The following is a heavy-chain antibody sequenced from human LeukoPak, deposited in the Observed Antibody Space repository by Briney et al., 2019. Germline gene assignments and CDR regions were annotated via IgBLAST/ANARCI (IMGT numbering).Heavy chain of an antibody. J-gene: IGHJ4*02. CDR1: GGSISSSSYY. Sequence: SETLSLTCTVSGGSISSSSYYWSWIRQPPGKGLEWIGYIYYSGSTNYNPSLKSRVTISVDTSKNQFSLKLSSVTAADTAVYYCATYSSSWPYYFDYWGQGSLVTVSS. CDR3: ATYSSSWPYYFDY. CDR2: IYYSGST. D-gene: IGHD6-13*01. V-gene: IGHV4-61*01.